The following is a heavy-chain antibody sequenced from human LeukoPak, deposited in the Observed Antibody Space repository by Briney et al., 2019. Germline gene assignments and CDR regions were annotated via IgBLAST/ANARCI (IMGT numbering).Heavy chain of an antibody. V-gene: IGHV4-34*01. CDR3: ARGMSCRGGSCYSPQSAFDI. Sequence: SETLSLTCAVYGGSFSGYYWSWIRQPPGKGLEWIGEINHSGSTNYNPSLKSRVTISVDASKNQFSLKLSSVTAADTAVYYCARGMSCRGGSCYSPQSAFDIWGQGTMVTVSS. D-gene: IGHD2-15*01. J-gene: IGHJ3*02. CDR2: INHSGST. CDR1: GGSFSGYY.